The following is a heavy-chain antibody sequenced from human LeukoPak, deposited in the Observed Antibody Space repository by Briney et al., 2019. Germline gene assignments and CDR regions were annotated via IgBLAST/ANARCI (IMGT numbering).Heavy chain of an antibody. V-gene: IGHV4-34*01. Sequence: SETLSLTCSVSGGYISSYYWSWIRQPPGKGLEWIGEINHSGSTNYNPSLKSRVTISVDTSKNQFSLKLSSVTAADTAVYYCARHGTRRGTYYYDSSGYAYWGQGTLVTVSS. CDR3: ARHGTRRGTYYYDSSGYAY. CDR1: GGYISSYY. J-gene: IGHJ4*02. D-gene: IGHD3-22*01. CDR2: INHSGST.